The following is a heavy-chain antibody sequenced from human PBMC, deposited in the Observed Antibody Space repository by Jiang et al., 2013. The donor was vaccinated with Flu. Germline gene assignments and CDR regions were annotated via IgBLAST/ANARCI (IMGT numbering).Heavy chain of an antibody. D-gene: IGHD3-22*01. Sequence: SVKSRITINPDTSKNQFSLQLNSVTPEDTAVYYCARVVGNYYDRSDAFDIWGQGTMVTVSS. CDR3: ARVVGNYYDRSDAFDI. V-gene: IGHV6-1*01. J-gene: IGHJ3*02.